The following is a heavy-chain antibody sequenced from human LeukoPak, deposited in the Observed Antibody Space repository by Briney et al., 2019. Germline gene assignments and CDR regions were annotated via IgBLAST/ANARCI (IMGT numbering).Heavy chain of an antibody. D-gene: IGHD3-22*01. V-gene: IGHV3-15*01. CDR1: GLTFTTAW. CDR2: IKSNNDGGTA. J-gene: IGHJ5*02. Sequence: GGSLRLSCTASGLTFTTAWMSWVRQAPGKGLEWVGRIKSNNDGGTADFGAPVKDRFTMPRDDSRNTFYLQMNSLRTDDTAVYYCTTDRYYFDPWGQGTLVTVSS. CDR3: TTDRYYFDP.